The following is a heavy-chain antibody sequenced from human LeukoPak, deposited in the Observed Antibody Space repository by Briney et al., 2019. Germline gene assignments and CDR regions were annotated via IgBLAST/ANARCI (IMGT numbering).Heavy chain of an antibody. J-gene: IGHJ1*01. Sequence: GGSLRLSCAASGFTFSSYAMSWVRQAPGKGLEWVSAISGSGGSTYYADSVKGRFTISRDNSKNTLYLQMNSLRAEDTAVYYCAKGHWTIILSQDEYFQHWGQGTLVTVSS. D-gene: IGHD3/OR15-3a*01. V-gene: IGHV3-23*01. CDR2: ISGSGGST. CDR3: AKGHWTIILSQDEYFQH. CDR1: GFTFSSYA.